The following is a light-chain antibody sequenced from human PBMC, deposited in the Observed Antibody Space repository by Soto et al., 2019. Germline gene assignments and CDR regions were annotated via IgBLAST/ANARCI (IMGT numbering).Light chain of an antibody. J-gene: IGKJ1*01. CDR2: GVY. CDR1: QSVSSYY. CDR3: QQYGGSPRT. V-gene: IGKV3-20*01. Sequence: EIVLTQSPGTLSLSPGERATLSCRASQSVSSYYLAWYQQKPGQAPRLLIYGVYTRAPGIPARFSGSGSGTDFTLTISRLEPGDFAVYYCQQYGGSPRTFGQGTKVDIK.